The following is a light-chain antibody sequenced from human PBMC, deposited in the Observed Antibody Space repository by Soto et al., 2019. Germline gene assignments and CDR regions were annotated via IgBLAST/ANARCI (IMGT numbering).Light chain of an antibody. Sequence: QSVLTQPASVSGAPGQSVTLSRTGNSSEVGSYNLVSWYQHHPGKVPKLMIYEGSKRPSGVSSRFSGSKSGNTASLTISGLQAEDEADYYCSSYAGSSTFVVFGGGNKVTVL. CDR1: SSEVGSYNL. CDR3: SSYAGSSTFVV. CDR2: EGS. V-gene: IGLV2-23*03. J-gene: IGLJ2*01.